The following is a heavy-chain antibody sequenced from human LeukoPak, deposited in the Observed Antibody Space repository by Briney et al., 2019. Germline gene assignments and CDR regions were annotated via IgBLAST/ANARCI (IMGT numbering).Heavy chain of an antibody. J-gene: IGHJ5*02. V-gene: IGHV1-18*01. CDR1: GYIFNNYG. D-gene: IGHD3-16*01. Sequence: ASVKVSCKASGYIFNNYGISWVRQAPGQGLEWMGWISAYNGDTEYAQKLQGRVTLTTDTSTSTVYMELRSLRSDDTAVYYCVRDKGSRITFGGVIEFDPWGQGTLVTVSS. CDR3: VRDKGSRITFGGVIEFDP. CDR2: ISAYNGDT.